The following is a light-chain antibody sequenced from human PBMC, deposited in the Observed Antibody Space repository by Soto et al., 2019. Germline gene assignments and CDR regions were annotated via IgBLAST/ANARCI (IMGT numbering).Light chain of an antibody. CDR2: GAS. V-gene: IGKV3-20*01. CDR3: HQWRNSHWT. J-gene: IGKJ1*01. CDR1: QTVSSTY. Sequence: ESVLTQSPGTLSLSPGERATLSCRASQTVSSTYLVWYQQKPGQAPRLLIYGASSRAPGVSDRFSGSGSGTDFTLTISRLESEDFAVYYCHQWRNSHWTFGQRTKVDIK.